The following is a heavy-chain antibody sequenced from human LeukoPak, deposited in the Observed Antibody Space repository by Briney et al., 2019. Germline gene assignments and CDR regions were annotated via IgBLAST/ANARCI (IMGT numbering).Heavy chain of an antibody. CDR2: IYWDDDK. V-gene: IGHV2-5*02. CDR3: AHRRGTMRHLNAFGI. CDR1: GFSLSTSGVG. D-gene: IGHD3-22*01. Sequence: SGPTLVKPTQTLTLTCTFSGFSLSTSGVGVGWIRQPPGKALEWLALIYWDDDKRYSPSLKSRLTITKDTSKNQVVLTMTNMDPVDTATYYCAHRRGTMRHLNAFGIWGQGTMVTVSS. J-gene: IGHJ3*02.